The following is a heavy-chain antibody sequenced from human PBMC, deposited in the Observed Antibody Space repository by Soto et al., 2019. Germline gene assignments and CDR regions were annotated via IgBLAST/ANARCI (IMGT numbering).Heavy chain of an antibody. D-gene: IGHD2-2*01. J-gene: IGHJ5*02. Sequence: SETLSLTCAVYGGSFSGYYWSWIRQPPGKGLEWIGEINHSGSTNYNPSLKSRVTISVDTSKNQFSLKLSSVTAADTAVYYCAREVAYRSSTSCSQFDPWGQGTLVTVSS. CDR3: AREVAYRSSTSCSQFDP. CDR1: GGSFSGYY. CDR2: INHSGST. V-gene: IGHV4-34*01.